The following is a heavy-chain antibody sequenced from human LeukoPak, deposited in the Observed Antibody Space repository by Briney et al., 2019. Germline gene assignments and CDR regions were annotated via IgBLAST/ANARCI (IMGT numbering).Heavy chain of an antibody. CDR1: GYTFTAYG. D-gene: IGHD1/OR15-1a*01. V-gene: IGHV1-18*01. J-gene: IGHJ6*02. CDR2: ISAYNGNT. CDR3: ARDPNSPYGMDV. Sequence: ASVKVSCKASGYTFTAYGISWVRQAPGQGLEWMGWISAYNGNTNYAQKFQGRVTITADESTSTAYMELSSLRSEDTAVYYCARDPNSPYGMDVWGQGTTVTVSS.